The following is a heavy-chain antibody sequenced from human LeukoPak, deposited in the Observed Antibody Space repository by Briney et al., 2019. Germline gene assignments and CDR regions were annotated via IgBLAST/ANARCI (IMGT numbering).Heavy chain of an antibody. CDR3: ASWGEGALDN. J-gene: IGHJ4*02. Sequence: GGSLRLSCTASGFTLGDYAMSWFRQAPGKGLEWVSSISRSGSTKYYADSVKGRFTISRDNAKKSLYLQMNSLRVEDTGVYYCASWGEGALDNWGQGTLVTVSS. D-gene: IGHD1-26*01. CDR2: ISRSGSTK. V-gene: IGHV3-48*03. CDR1: GFTLGDYA.